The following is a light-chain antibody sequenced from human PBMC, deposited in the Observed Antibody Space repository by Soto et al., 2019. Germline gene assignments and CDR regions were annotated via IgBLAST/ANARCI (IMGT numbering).Light chain of an antibody. V-gene: IGLV2-11*01. CDR2: DVT. J-gene: IGLJ1*01. CDR1: SSDVGGYDY. Sequence: QSVLTQPPLVSGSPGQSVTISCTGTSSDVGGYDYVSWYQQRPGKAPKLLIYDVTKRPSGVPDRFSGSKSGNTASLTISGLQAEDEADFYCCSYGGSFPYVFGTGTKVTVL. CDR3: CSYGGSFPYV.